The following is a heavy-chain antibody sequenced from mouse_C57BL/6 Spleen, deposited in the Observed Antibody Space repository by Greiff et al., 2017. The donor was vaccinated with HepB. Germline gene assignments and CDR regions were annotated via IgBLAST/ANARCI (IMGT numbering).Heavy chain of an antibody. Sequence: EVQLQQSGAELVKPGASVKLSCTASGFNIKDYYMHWVKQRTEQGLEWIGRIDPEDGETKYAPKFQGKATITADTSSNTAYLQLSSLTSEDTAVYYGASTPKGFYYGSSYAMDYWGQGTSVTVSS. D-gene: IGHD1-1*01. CDR2: IDPEDGET. CDR1: GFNIKDYY. V-gene: IGHV14-2*01. J-gene: IGHJ4*01. CDR3: ASTPKGFYYGSSYAMDY.